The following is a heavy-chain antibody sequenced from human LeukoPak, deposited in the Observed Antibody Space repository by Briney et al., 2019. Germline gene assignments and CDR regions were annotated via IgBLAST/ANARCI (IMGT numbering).Heavy chain of an antibody. V-gene: IGHV3-48*02. CDR3: ARVAAGYSVNYFDY. J-gene: IGHJ4*02. Sequence: GGSLRLSCAASEFAFSTYNMNWVRQAPGKGLEWVSYISTGSSTTYYADSVKGRFTISRDNVENSLYLQMNSLRDEDTAVYYCARVAAGYSVNYFDYWGQGTLVTVSS. CDR2: ISTGSSTT. CDR1: EFAFSTYN. D-gene: IGHD6-13*01.